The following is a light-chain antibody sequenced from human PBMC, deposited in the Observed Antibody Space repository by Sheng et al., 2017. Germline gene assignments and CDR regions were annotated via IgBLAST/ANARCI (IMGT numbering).Light chain of an antibody. CDR3: QQYNNWSWA. J-gene: IGKJ1*01. CDR1: QGVSIN. Sequence: VMTQSPATLSVSPGERATLSCRASQGVSINVAWYQQKPGQAPRLLIYGASSRATGVPARFSGSGSGREFTLTISSLQSEDFAVYYCQQYNNWSWAFGQWTKVEIK. CDR2: GAS. V-gene: IGKV3-15*01.